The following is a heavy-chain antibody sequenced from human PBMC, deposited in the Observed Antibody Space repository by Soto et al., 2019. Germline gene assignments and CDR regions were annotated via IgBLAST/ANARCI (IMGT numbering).Heavy chain of an antibody. CDR3: AIDLGYSETHGSNAFDI. Sequence: QVQLVQSGAEVKKPGASVKVSCKASGYTFTGYYMHWVRQAPGQGLEWMGWINPNSGGTNYAQKFQGWVTMTRDTSISTAYMELSRLRSDDTAVYYCAIDLGYSETHGSNAFDIWGQGTMVTVSS. CDR1: GYTFTGYY. CDR2: INPNSGGT. D-gene: IGHD1-26*01. J-gene: IGHJ3*02. V-gene: IGHV1-2*04.